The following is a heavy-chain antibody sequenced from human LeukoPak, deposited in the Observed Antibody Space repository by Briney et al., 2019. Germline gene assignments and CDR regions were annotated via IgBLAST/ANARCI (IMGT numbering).Heavy chain of an antibody. J-gene: IGHJ6*03. CDR1: GFTFSSYR. D-gene: IGHD3-3*01. V-gene: IGHV3-21*01. Sequence: GGSLRLSCAASGFTFSSYRMTWVRQAPGKGLEWVSSISSSSSYIYYADSVKGRFTISRDNAKNSLYLQMNSLRAEDTAVYYCAVTPLTYYDFWSGPIPMDVWGKGTTVTVSS. CDR2: ISSSSSYI. CDR3: AVTPLTYYDFWSGPIPMDV.